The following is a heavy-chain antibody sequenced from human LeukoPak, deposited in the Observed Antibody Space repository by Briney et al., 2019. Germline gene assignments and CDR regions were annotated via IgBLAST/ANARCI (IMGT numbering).Heavy chain of an antibody. CDR2: ISGTSNYI. CDR3: ARDDRYSYGYSQSGHFDY. D-gene: IGHD5-18*01. V-gene: IGHV3-21*01. Sequence: PGGSLRLSCAASGFTFSSYSMNWVRQAPGKGLEWVSSISGTSNYIYYADSVKGRFTISRDNAKTSLYLQMNSLRAEDTAVYYCARDDRYSYGYSQSGHFDYWGQGILVTVSS. J-gene: IGHJ4*02. CDR1: GFTFSSYS.